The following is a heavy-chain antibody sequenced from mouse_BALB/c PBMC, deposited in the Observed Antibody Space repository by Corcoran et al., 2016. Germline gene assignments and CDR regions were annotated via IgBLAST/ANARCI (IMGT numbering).Heavy chain of an antibody. Sequence: DVQLQESGPGLVKPSQSLSLTCSVTGYSITSGYYWNWIRQFPGNKLEWMGYISYDGSNNYNPSLKNRISITRDTSKNQFFLKLNSVTTEDTATYYCVREGLFYWYFDVWGAGTTVTVSS. J-gene: IGHJ1*01. CDR3: VREGLFYWYFDV. V-gene: IGHV3-6*02. CDR1: GYSITSGYY. D-gene: IGHD1-1*02. CDR2: ISYDGSN.